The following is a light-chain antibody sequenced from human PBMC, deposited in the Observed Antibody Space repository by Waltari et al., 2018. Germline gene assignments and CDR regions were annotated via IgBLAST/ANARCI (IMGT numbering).Light chain of an antibody. J-gene: IGKJ1*01. Sequence: SWRAGEGVSKFLAWYQQKPGQAPRLLIYHASNRASGIPDRFSGSGFGTDFSLTISRLEPEDFAVYYCQKYESLPATFGQGTKVEIK. V-gene: IGKV3-20*01. CDR1: EGVSKF. CDR3: QKYESLPAT. CDR2: HAS.